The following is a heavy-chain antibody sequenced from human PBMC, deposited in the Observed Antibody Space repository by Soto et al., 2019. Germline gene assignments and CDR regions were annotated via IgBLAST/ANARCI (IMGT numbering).Heavy chain of an antibody. J-gene: IGHJ4*02. CDR1: GGSIRSGEKL. V-gene: IGHV4-30-4*01. CDR3: ARDTGTYPYYFDY. Sequence: SATLSLTCAVSGGSIRSGEKLWNWISQSPGKGLEWIGYIHHSGSTYYNPSLKSRLTISVDTSKNQISLNLNSVTASDTAVYYCARDTGTYPYYFDYWGQGTRVTVS. D-gene: IGHD2-8*02. CDR2: IHHSGST.